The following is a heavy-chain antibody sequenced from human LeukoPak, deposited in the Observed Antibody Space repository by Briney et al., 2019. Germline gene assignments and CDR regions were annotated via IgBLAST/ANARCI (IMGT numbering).Heavy chain of an antibody. CDR2: IKSKTNGGTT. Sequence: PGRSLRLSCAASGFTFSSYGMHWVRQAPGKGLEWVGRIKSKTNGGTTDYAAPVKGRFTISRDDSKNTLYLQMNSLKTEDTAVYYCTWVGARYYFDYWGQGTLVTVSS. D-gene: IGHD1-26*01. V-gene: IGHV3-15*01. CDR1: GFTFSSYG. CDR3: TWVGARYYFDY. J-gene: IGHJ4*02.